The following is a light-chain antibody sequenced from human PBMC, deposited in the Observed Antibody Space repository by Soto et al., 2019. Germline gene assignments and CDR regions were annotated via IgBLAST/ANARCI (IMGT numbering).Light chain of an antibody. CDR2: AAS. V-gene: IGKV1-9*01. Sequence: DIQLTQSPSFLSASVGDRIAVTCRASQVINAYLVWFQQKPGKAPRLLIYAASILQSGVPSRFSGRGYGTEFTLTINSLQPEDFATYYCQQFNSYPLTFGGGTKVEIK. CDR1: QVINAY. J-gene: IGKJ4*01. CDR3: QQFNSYPLT.